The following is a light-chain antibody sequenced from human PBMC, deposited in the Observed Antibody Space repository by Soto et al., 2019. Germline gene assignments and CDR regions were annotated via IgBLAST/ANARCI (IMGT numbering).Light chain of an antibody. V-gene: IGKV4-1*01. CDR2: WAS. CDR3: HQYYSTPWT. CDR1: QSVLYSSNNKNY. J-gene: IGKJ1*01. Sequence: DIVMTQSPDSLAVSLGERATINCKSSQSVLYSSNNKNYLAWYKQKPGQPPQLLIYWASTRESGVPDRFSGSGSWTDFTLTISSLQAEDVAVYYCHQYYSTPWTFGQGTKVEIK.